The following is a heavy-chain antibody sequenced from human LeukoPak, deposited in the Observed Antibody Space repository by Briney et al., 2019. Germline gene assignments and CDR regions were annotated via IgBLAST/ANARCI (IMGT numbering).Heavy chain of an antibody. Sequence: SETLSLTCTSSGTSISSYYWTWLRQPAGKGLEWIGRIYTSGNTIYNPSLKSRVTMSIDTSKNQFSLKLSTVTAADTAVDYCARVQMGGKNYIDYWGQGTLVTVSS. D-gene: IGHD3-16*01. J-gene: IGHJ4*02. CDR3: ARVQMGGKNYIDY. V-gene: IGHV4-4*07. CDR2: IYTSGNT. CDR1: GTSISSYY.